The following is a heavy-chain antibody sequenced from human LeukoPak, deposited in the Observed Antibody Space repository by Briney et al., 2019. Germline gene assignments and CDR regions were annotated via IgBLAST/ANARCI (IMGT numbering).Heavy chain of an antibody. V-gene: IGHV3-72*01. CDR3: TRVAPVTGSRYFDY. Sequence: GGSLRLSCAASGFTFSDRYMDWVRQAPGKGLEWVGRIRNKVNSYITEYAASVTGRFTISRDDSKNSLYLQMNSLKTEDTAVYYCTRVAPVTGSRYFDYWGQGALVSVSS. D-gene: IGHD6-19*01. CDR1: GFTFSDRY. CDR2: IRNKVNSYIT. J-gene: IGHJ4*02.